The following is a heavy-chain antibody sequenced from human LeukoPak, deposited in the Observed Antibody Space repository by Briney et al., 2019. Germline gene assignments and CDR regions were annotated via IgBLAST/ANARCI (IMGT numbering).Heavy chain of an antibody. CDR1: GFTFSNYP. CDR3: ARVRHCSDSSGSGVLDY. V-gene: IGHV3-30*04. D-gene: IGHD2-15*01. CDR2: ISFDGSNK. J-gene: IGHJ4*02. Sequence: GGSLRLSCAASGFTFSNYPMHWVRQAPGKGLEWVAVISFDGSNKYYADSVKGRFTISRDTSRNTLNLQMNSLRAEDTAVYYCARVRHCSDSSGSGVLDYWGQGTLVIVSS.